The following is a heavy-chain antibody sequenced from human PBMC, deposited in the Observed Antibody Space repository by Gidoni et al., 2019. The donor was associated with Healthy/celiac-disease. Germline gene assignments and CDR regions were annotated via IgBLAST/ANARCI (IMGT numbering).Heavy chain of an antibody. D-gene: IGHD2-15*01. J-gene: IGHJ4*02. CDR1: GGTFSSYT. V-gene: IGHV1-69*02. Sequence: QVQLVQSGAEVKKPGSSVKVSCKASGGTFSSYTISWVRQAPGQGLEWMGRISPILGIANYAQKFQGRVTITADKSTSTAYMELSSLRSEYTAVYYRASEYCSGGSCYYSYWGQGTLVTVSS. CDR3: ASEYCSGGSCYYSY. CDR2: ISPILGIA.